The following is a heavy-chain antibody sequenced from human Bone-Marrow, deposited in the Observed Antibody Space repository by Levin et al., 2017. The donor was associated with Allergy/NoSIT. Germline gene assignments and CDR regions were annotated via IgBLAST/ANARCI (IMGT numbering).Heavy chain of an antibody. J-gene: IGHJ4*02. V-gene: IGHV4-39*01. CDR3: TTGPSGFDY. CDR2: ISSGRST. D-gene: IGHD1-26*01. CDR1: GGSIRGGSYS. Sequence: SETLSLTCNVSGGSIRGGSYSWGWIRQPPEKGLEWIGTISSGRSTYYNPSFNSRLTISLDTSKNLFSLKLDSLTAADTAVYYCTTGPSGFDYWGQGTLVTVSS.